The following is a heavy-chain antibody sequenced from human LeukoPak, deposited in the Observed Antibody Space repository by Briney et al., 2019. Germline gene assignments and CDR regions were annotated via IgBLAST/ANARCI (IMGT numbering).Heavy chain of an antibody. CDR2: ISYNGSNK. Sequence: GSSLRLFCAASGFTFSSYGMHWVRQVPGQGLEWVSAISYNGSNKYYADSVKGRFTISRDNSKNTLYMQMNSLRAEDMVVYYCAKDLAYCGGDWYPLYGMDVWGQGTRVTVYS. CDR1: GFTFSSYG. CDR3: AKDLAYCGGDWYPLYGMDV. J-gene: IGHJ6*02. V-gene: IGHV3-30*18. D-gene: IGHD2-21*02.